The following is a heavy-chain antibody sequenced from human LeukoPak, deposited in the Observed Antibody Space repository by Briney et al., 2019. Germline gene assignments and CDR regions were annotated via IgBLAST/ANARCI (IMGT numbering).Heavy chain of an antibody. J-gene: IGHJ6*02. CDR2: MNPNSGNT. CDR1: GYTFTSYD. Sequence: ASVEVSCKASGYTFTSYDINWVRQAAGQGLEWMGWMNPNSGNTGYAQKFQGRVTMTRNTSISTAYMELSSLRSEDTAVYYCARAPTGYSYGPYYYYYYGMDVWGQGTTVTVSS. CDR3: ARAPTGYSYGPYYYYYYGMDV. V-gene: IGHV1-8*01. D-gene: IGHD5-18*01.